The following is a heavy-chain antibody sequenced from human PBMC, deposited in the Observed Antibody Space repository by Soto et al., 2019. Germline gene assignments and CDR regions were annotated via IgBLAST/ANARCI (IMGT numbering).Heavy chain of an antibody. D-gene: IGHD6-13*01. CDR3: ARTDSSSWYDFDY. V-gene: IGHV3-53*04. CDR1: GFTVSSNY. Sequence: PGGSLRLSCAASGFTVSSNYMSWVRQAPGKGLEWVSVIYSGGSTYYADSVKGRFTISRHNSKNTLYLQMNSLRAEDTAVYYCARTDSSSWYDFDYWGQGTLVTVSS. CDR2: IYSGGST. J-gene: IGHJ4*02.